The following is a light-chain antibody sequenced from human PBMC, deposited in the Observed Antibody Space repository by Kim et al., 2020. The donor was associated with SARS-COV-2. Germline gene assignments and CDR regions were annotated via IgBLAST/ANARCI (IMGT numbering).Light chain of an antibody. J-gene: IGKJ2*01. CDR2: AAA. V-gene: IGKV1-39*01. CDR3: QQTYSTPYT. CDR1: QSVNQF. Sequence: DIQLTQSPSSLSASVGDRVSITCRASQSVNQFLSWYQQEVGKAPKLLIYAAATLQSGVPSRFSGSGSETEFTLTISSLQAEDFATYYCQQTYSTPYTFGQGTKLEI.